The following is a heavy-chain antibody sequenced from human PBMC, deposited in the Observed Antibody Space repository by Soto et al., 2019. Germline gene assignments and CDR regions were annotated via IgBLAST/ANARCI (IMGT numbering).Heavy chain of an antibody. CDR2: IIPILGIA. Sequence: QVQLVQSGAEVKKPGSSVKVSCKASGGTFSSYTISWVRQAPGQGLEWLGRIIPILGIANYAQKFQGRVTITAAKSPSTAYMELSSLRSEDTAVYYCARDSGLNSGWYNQHWGQGTLVTVS. V-gene: IGHV1-69*08. D-gene: IGHD6-19*01. J-gene: IGHJ1*01. CDR3: ARDSGLNSGWYNQH. CDR1: GGTFSSYT.